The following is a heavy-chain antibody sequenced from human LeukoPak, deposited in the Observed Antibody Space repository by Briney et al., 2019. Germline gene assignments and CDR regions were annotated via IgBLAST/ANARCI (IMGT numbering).Heavy chain of an antibody. CDR1: GFTFSSFW. J-gene: IGHJ4*02. CDR2: IKEDGSEK. D-gene: IGHD3-22*01. Sequence: GGSLRLSCAASGFTFSSFWVNWVRQAPGKGLEWVANIKEDGSEKYYVDSVKGRVTISRDNAKNSLYLQMNSLRAEDTAVYYCARRYYDNFDYWGQGTLVTVSS. CDR3: ARRYYDNFDY. V-gene: IGHV3-7*01.